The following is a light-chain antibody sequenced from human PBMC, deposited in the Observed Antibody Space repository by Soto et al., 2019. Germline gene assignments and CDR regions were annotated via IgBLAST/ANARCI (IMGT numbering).Light chain of an antibody. V-gene: IGKV1-39*01. J-gene: IGKJ1*01. CDR3: QQSYSTPRT. CDR1: QSISNY. CDR2: AAS. Sequence: DIQMTQSPSSLSASVGDRVTITCRASQSISNYLNWYQQKPGKAPKLLIYAASSFQSGVPSRFSGSGSGTDFTLTISNLQPEDFATYYCQQSYSTPRTFGQGTKVEIK.